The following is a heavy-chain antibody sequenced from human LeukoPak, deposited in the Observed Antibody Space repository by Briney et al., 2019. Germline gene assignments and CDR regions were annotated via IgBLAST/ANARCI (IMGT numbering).Heavy chain of an antibody. CDR3: ARGGLRYFVWLTYYGMDV. J-gene: IGHJ6*02. CDR2: ISAYNGNT. CDR1: GYTFTSSG. V-gene: IGHV1-18*01. D-gene: IGHD3-9*01. Sequence: ASVKVSCKASGYTFTSSGISWVRQAPGQGLEWMGWISAYNGNTNYAQQLQGRVTMTTDTSTSTAYMELRSLRSDDTAAYYCARGGLRYFVWLTYYGMDVWGQGTTVTVSS.